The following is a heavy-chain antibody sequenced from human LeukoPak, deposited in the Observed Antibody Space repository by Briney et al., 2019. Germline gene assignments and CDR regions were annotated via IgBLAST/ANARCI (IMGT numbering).Heavy chain of an antibody. CDR2: IKSKTDGGTT. D-gene: IGHD3-10*01. CDR3: ARDHLGSAMVRGVLGY. V-gene: IGHV3-15*01. Sequence: GGSLRLSCAASGFTFRNAWMSWVRQAPGKGLEWVGRIKSKTDGGTTDYAAPVKGRFTISRDNSKNTLYLQMNSLRAEDTAVYYCARDHLGSAMVRGVLGYWGQGTLVTVSS. J-gene: IGHJ4*02. CDR1: GFTFRNAW.